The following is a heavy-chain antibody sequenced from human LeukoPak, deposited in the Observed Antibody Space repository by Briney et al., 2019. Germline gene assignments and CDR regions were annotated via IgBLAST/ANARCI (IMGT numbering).Heavy chain of an antibody. V-gene: IGHV1-69*04. CDR2: IIPILGIA. Sequence: SVKVSCKASGGTFSSYAISWVRQAPGQGLEWMGRIIPILGIANYAQKFQGRVTITADESTSTAYMELSSLRSEDTAVYYCARARIAARASDGAFDIWGQGTMVTVSS. J-gene: IGHJ3*02. CDR3: ARARIAARASDGAFDI. D-gene: IGHD6-6*01. CDR1: GGTFSSYA.